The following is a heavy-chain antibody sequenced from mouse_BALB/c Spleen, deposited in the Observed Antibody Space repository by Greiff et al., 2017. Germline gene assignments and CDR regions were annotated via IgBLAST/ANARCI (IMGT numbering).Heavy chain of an antibody. Sequence: EVQLVESGGGLVKPGGSLKLSCAASGFTFSDYSMYWVRQTPEKRLEWVATISDGGSYTYYPDSVKGRFTISRDNAKNNLYLQMSSLKSEDTAMYYCARGGWNYDRAFAYWGQGTLVTVSA. CDR3: ARGGWNYDRAFAY. J-gene: IGHJ3*01. CDR2: ISDGGSYT. CDR1: GFTFSDYS. D-gene: IGHD2-4*01. V-gene: IGHV5-4*02.